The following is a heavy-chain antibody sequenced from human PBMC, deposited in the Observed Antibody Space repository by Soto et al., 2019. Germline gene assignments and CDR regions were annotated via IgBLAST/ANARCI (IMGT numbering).Heavy chain of an antibody. D-gene: IGHD2-2*01. J-gene: IGHJ3*02. Sequence: KQSQTLSLTCAISGDSVSSNSAAWNWIRQSPSRGLEWLGRTYYRSKWYNDYAVSVKSRITINPDTSKNQFSLQLNSVTPEDTAVYYCARVYCSSTSCWGDHDAFDIWGQGTMVTVSS. CDR1: GDSVSSNSAA. CDR2: TYYRSKWYN. CDR3: ARVYCSSTSCWGDHDAFDI. V-gene: IGHV6-1*01.